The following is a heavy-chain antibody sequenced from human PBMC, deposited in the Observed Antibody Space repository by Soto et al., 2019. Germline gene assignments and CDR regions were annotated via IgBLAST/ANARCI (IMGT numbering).Heavy chain of an antibody. CDR2: INHSGST. V-gene: IGHV4-34*01. Sequence: SETLSLTCAVYGGSFSGYYWSWIRQPPGKGLEWIGEINHSGSTNYNPSLKSRVTISVDTSKNQFSLKLSSVTAADTAVYYCARPRQPYQLLPFDYWGQGTLVTVSS. CDR1: GGSFSGYY. CDR3: ARPRQPYQLLPFDY. D-gene: IGHD2-2*01. J-gene: IGHJ4*02.